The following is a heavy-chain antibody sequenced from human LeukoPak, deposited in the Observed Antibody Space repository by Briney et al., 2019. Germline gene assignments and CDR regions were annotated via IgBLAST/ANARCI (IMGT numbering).Heavy chain of an antibody. CDR1: GGSFSGYY. Sequence: SETLSLTCAVYGGSFSGYYWSWIRQPPGKGLEWIGSIYYSGSTYYNPSLKSRVTISVDTSKNQFSLKLSSVTAADTAVYYCARHGRSGWYGRYFDYWGQGTLVTVSS. CDR2: IYYSGST. CDR3: ARHGRSGWYGRYFDY. V-gene: IGHV4-39*01. J-gene: IGHJ4*02. D-gene: IGHD6-19*01.